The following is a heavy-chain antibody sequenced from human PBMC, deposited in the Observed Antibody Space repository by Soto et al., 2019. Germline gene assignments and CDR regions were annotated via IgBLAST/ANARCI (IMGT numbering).Heavy chain of an antibody. CDR2: INHSGST. D-gene: IGHD1-26*01. Sequence: QVQLQQWGAGLLKPSETLSLTCAVYGGSFSGYYWSWIRQPPGKGLEWIGEINHSGSTNYNPSLKSRVTISVDTSKNQFSLKLSSLTAADTAVYYCARGGWRGSYFDYWGQGTLVTVSS. CDR3: ARGGWRGSYFDY. V-gene: IGHV4-34*01. J-gene: IGHJ4*02. CDR1: GGSFSGYY.